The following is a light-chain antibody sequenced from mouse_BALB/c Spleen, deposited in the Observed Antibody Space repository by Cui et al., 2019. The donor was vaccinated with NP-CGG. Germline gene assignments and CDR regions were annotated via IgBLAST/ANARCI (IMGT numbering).Light chain of an antibody. V-gene: IGLV1*01. CDR3: ALWYSNHWV. CDR1: TGAVTTNNY. Sequence: DVVTQESGLPPSPVETVTVTCRSSTGAVTTNNYANWVQEKPDHLFTVLIGGTNNRAPGVPARFSGSLIGDKAALTITGAQTEDQAIYFCALWYSNHWVFGGGTKLTVL. CDR2: GTN. J-gene: IGLJ1*01.